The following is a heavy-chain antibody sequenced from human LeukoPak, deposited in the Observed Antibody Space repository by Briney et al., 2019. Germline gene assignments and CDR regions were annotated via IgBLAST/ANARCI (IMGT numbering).Heavy chain of an antibody. CDR2: VYYTGST. V-gene: IGHV4-59*01. D-gene: IGHD3-16*01. CDR3: ARVGERGTDY. Sequence: SETLSLTCTVSGGSISSNYWSWIRQPPGKGLEWIGHVYYTGSTNYNPSLKSRVTISVDTSKNQFSLKLNSVTAADTAVYFCARVGERGTDYWGQGTRVTVSS. CDR1: GGSISSNY. J-gene: IGHJ4*02.